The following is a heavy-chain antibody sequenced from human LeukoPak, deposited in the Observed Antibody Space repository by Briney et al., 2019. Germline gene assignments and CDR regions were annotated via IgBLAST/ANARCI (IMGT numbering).Heavy chain of an antibody. CDR3: ARGAGSGGGDY. J-gene: IGHJ4*02. CDR2: INSDGSST. V-gene: IGHV3-74*01. CDR1: GFTFSNYA. Sequence: GGSPRLSCAASGFTFSNYAFHWVRQAPGKGLVWVSRINSDGSSTSYADSVKGRFTISRDNAKNTLYLQMNSLRAEDTAVYYCARGAGSGGGDYWGQGTLVTVSS. D-gene: IGHD6-19*01.